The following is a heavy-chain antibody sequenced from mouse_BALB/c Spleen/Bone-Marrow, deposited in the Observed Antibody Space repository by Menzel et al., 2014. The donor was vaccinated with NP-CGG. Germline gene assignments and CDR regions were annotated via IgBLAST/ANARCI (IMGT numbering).Heavy chain of an antibody. J-gene: IGHJ4*01. CDR1: GFTFSSYG. Sequence: EVKLMESGGGLVQPGGSLKLSCAASGFTFSSYGMSWVRQTPDKRLELVATINSNGGSTYYPDSVKGRFTISRDNAKNTLYLQMSSLKSEDTAVYYCARVSYYAMDYWGQGTSVTVSS. CDR2: INSNGGST. V-gene: IGHV5-6-3*01. CDR3: ARVSYYAMDY.